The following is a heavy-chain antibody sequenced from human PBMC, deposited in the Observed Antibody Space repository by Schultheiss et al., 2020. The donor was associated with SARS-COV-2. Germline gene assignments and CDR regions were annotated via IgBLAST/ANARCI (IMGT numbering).Heavy chain of an antibody. Sequence: GGSLRLSCAASGFTFSSYAMSWVRRAPGEGLQWVANIKQDGSVQHYVDSVRGRFIISRDNAKNSLDLQMNSLRVDDTAVYYCVKEGDEMGTSWGQGTLVTVS. CDR3: VKEGDEMGTS. V-gene: IGHV3-7*03. D-gene: IGHD5-24*01. CDR1: GFTFSSYA. J-gene: IGHJ4*02. CDR2: IKQDGSVQ.